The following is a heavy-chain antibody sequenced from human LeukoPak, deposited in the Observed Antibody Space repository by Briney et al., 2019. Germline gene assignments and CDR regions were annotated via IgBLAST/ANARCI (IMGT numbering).Heavy chain of an antibody. V-gene: IGHV3-33*01. J-gene: IGHJ5*02. CDR1: GFTFSSYG. CDR2: IWYDGSYK. Sequence: PGGSLRLSCAASGFTFSSYGMHWVRQAPGKGLEWVAVIWYDGSYKYYADSVKGRFTISRENSNNTLYLQMNSLRAEDTAVYYCARDNGGYNWFDPWGQGTLVTASS. D-gene: IGHD2-8*01. CDR3: ARDNGGYNWFDP.